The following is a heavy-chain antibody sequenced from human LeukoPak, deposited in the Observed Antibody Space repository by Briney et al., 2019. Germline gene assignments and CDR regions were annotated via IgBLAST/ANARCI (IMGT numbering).Heavy chain of an antibody. CDR3: AGEYSYGQGLDY. CDR2: INPSGGST. V-gene: IGHV1-46*01. D-gene: IGHD5-18*01. Sequence: ASVKVSCKASGYTFTIYYMHWVRQAPGQGLEWMGIINPSGGSTSYAQKFQGRVTMTRDTSTSTVYMELSSLRSEDTAVYYCAGEYSYGQGLDYWGQGTLVTVSS. CDR1: GYTFTIYY. J-gene: IGHJ4*02.